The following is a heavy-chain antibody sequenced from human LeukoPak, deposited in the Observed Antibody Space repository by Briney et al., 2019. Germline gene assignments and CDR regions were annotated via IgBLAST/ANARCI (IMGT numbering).Heavy chain of an antibody. CDR1: GGTFSSYA. CDR3: ARDRRIQLWPTYYYDSSGYGKAFDI. D-gene: IGHD3-22*01. J-gene: IGHJ3*02. V-gene: IGHV1-69*04. CDR2: IIPILGIA. Sequence: SVKVSCKASGGTFSSYAISWVRQAPGQGLEWMGRIIPILGIANYAQKFQGRVTITADKSTSTAYMELSSLRSEDTAVYYCARDRRIQLWPTYYYDSSGYGKAFDIWGQGTMVTVSS.